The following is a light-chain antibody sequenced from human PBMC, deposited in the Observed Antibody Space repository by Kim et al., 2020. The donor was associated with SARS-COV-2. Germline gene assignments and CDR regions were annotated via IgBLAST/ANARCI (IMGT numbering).Light chain of an antibody. J-gene: IGKJ4*01. Sequence: DIQMTQSPSSLSASVGDRVTITCQASQDISKYLNWFQQKPGKAPKSLIYDASNLQTGVPSKFSGSGSGTDFTFTISSLQPEDIATYYCQQYDNFPLTFGRGTKVDIK. CDR3: QQYDNFPLT. V-gene: IGKV1-33*01. CDR2: DAS. CDR1: QDISKY.